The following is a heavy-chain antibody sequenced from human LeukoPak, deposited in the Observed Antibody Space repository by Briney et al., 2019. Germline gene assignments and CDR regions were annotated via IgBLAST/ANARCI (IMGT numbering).Heavy chain of an antibody. D-gene: IGHD2-15*01. CDR1: GYSFTSYW. CDR3: ARHPGVIAAKGFIDY. Sequence: GESLKISCKGSGYSFTSYWIGWVRHMPGKGLEWMGFIYPGDSDTKYSPSFEGQVTISADKSISTAYLQWSSLQASDTAIYYCARHPGVIAAKGFIDYWGQGTLVTVSS. CDR2: IYPGDSDT. J-gene: IGHJ4*02. V-gene: IGHV5-51*01.